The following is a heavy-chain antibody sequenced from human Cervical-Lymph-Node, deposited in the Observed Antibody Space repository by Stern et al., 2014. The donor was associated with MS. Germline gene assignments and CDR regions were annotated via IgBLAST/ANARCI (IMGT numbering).Heavy chain of an antibody. D-gene: IGHD3-22*01. CDR2: IRSKANSYAT. Sequence: EVQLVESGGGLVPPGGSLKLSCAASGFNISGSAMHWVRQAPGKGLEWVGRIRSKANSYATAYAASVKGRFTISRDDSKNMAYLQMNSLKTEDTAMYYCTRSMIVVAFDYWGQGTLVTVSS. CDR1: GFNISGSA. V-gene: IGHV3-73*01. J-gene: IGHJ4*02. CDR3: TRSMIVVAFDY.